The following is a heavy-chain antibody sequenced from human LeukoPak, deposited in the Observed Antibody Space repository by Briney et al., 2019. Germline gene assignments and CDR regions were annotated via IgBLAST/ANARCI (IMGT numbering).Heavy chain of an antibody. V-gene: IGHV1-69*05. Sequence: ASVKVSCKASGGTFSSYAISWVRQAPGQGLEWMGGIIPIFGTANYAQKFQGRVTITTDESTSTAYMELSSLRSEDTAVYYCARDSEILFRRGSANYYYYYYMDVWGKGTTVTVSS. CDR3: ARDSEILFRRGSANYYYYYYMDV. J-gene: IGHJ6*03. CDR1: GGTFSSYA. D-gene: IGHD3-16*01. CDR2: IIPIFGTA.